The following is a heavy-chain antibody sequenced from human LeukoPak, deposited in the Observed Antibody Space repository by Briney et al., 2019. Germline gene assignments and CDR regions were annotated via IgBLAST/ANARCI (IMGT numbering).Heavy chain of an antibody. Sequence: PSETLSLTCAVYGGSFSGYYWSWIRQPPGKGLEWIGEINHSGSTNYNPSLKSRVTISVDTSKNQFSLKLSSVTAADTAVYYCARVHHRGRVVTAHYYYYMDVWGKGTTVTVSS. CDR1: GGSFSGYY. CDR2: INHSGST. CDR3: ARVHHRGRVVTAHYYYYMDV. D-gene: IGHD2-21*02. J-gene: IGHJ6*03. V-gene: IGHV4-34*01.